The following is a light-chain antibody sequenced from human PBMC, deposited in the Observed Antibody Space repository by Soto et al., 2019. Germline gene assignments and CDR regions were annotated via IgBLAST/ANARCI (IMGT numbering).Light chain of an antibody. CDR3: QQYKKWPPLT. J-gene: IGKJ4*01. Sequence: EIVMPQSPATLSVSPGETATLSCRASQSVAFHLAWYQQKPGQGPRLLIYGAFTRATGIPARFSGSGSGIEFTLTISSLQSEDFAVYYCQQYKKWPPLTFGGGTKVEIK. CDR1: QSVAFH. V-gene: IGKV3-15*01. CDR2: GAF.